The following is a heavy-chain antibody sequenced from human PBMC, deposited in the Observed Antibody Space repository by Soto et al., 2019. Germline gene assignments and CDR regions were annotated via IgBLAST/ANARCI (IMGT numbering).Heavy chain of an antibody. CDR2: ISAFNGNT. D-gene: IGHD6-19*01. V-gene: IGHV1-18*01. Sequence: QDQLLQSGAEVKKPGASVTVSCKASGYSFTNYGITWVRQAPGQGLEWMGWISAFNGNTHYAQKLQGRVTMTTDASTSTAYMQLRSLRSDDTAVYYCARDRGVAPPVAGNTHYYYYMDVWGEGTTVTVSS. J-gene: IGHJ6*03. CDR1: GYSFTNYG. CDR3: ARDRGVAPPVAGNTHYYYYMDV.